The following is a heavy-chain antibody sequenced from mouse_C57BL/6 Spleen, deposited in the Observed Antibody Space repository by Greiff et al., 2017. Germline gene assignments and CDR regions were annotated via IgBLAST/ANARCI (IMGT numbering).Heavy chain of an antibody. J-gene: IGHJ3*01. Sequence: VQLQQSGAELVKPGASVKISCKASGYAFSSYWMNWVKQRPGKGLEWIGQIYPGDGDTNYNGKFKGKATLTADKSSSTAYMQLSSLTSEGSAVYFCARRETAQVLFAYWGQGTLVTVSA. V-gene: IGHV1-80*01. CDR3: ARRETAQVLFAY. D-gene: IGHD3-2*02. CDR2: IYPGDGDT. CDR1: GYAFSSYW.